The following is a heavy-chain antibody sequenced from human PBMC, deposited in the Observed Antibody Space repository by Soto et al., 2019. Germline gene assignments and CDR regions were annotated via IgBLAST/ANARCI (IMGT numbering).Heavy chain of an antibody. CDR1: RVSVSSNIAS. CDR3: ARSGPGGYIDY. Sequence: QPLSLTCAISRVSVSSNIASWDSIRHSNSRGLEWLGRTYYRSKWYNHYAVSVKSRIPVNPDTSKNQFSLQLNSVTPEDTAVYYCARSGPGGYIDYWGQGTLVTVSS. J-gene: IGHJ4*02. CDR2: TYYRSKWYN. D-gene: IGHD3-22*01. V-gene: IGHV6-1*01.